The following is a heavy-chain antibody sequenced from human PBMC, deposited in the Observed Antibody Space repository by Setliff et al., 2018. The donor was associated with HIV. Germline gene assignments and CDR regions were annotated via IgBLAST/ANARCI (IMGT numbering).Heavy chain of an antibody. CDR3: VRGIAALTASFDY. J-gene: IGHJ4*02. D-gene: IGHD2-21*02. Sequence: PGESLKISCQASGYTFTSNWIGWVRQVPGKGLEWMGIIDPRDSETRYSPSFEGQVTVSVDRSINTAYLHWSSLKASDTAMYYCVRGIAALTASFDYWGQGSLVTVSS. V-gene: IGHV5-51*01. CDR2: IDPRDSET. CDR1: GYTFTSNW.